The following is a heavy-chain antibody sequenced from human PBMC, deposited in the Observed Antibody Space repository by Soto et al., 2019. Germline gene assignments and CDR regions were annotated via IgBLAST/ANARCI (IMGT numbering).Heavy chain of an antibody. V-gene: IGHV3-15*01. D-gene: IGHD2-2*01. CDR3: TTERCTGTNCYVKNAFDS. CDR2: IKTKTDGGTT. Sequence: LRLSFAASGFTFNDAWMTWVRQAPGKGLEWVGRIKTKTDGGTTDYAAPVKGRFTISRDDSKNTVYLQMNSLKIEDTGVYYCTTERCTGTNCYVKNAFDSWGQGTMVTVSS. J-gene: IGHJ3*02. CDR1: GFTFNDAW.